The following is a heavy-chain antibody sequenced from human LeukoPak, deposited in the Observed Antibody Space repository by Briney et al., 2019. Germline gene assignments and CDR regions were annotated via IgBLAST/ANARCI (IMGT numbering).Heavy chain of an antibody. CDR1: GSSFTSYW. D-gene: IGHD3-10*01. CDR3: ARHSQLLWFGESNWFDP. J-gene: IGHJ5*02. Sequence: PGASLKISCEGSGSSFTSYWIGWVRQLPGKGLEWMGIIYPGDSDTRYSPSFQGQVTISADKSISTAYLQWSSLKASDTAMYYCARHSQLLWFGESNWFDPWGQGTLVTVSS. V-gene: IGHV5-51*01. CDR2: IYPGDSDT.